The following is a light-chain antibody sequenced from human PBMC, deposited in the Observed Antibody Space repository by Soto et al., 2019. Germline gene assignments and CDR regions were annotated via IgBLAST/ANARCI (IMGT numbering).Light chain of an antibody. CDR2: DAS. CDR3: QQLTDWPPQGT. Sequence: EVVLTQSPDTLSLPPGERATLSCRASQSISSYLAWYQQKPGQAPRLLIYDASSRATGIPARFSGSGSGTDVTLTISSLEPEDFAVYYCQQLTDWPPQGTFGQGTKVEIK. J-gene: IGKJ1*01. CDR1: QSISSY. V-gene: IGKV3-11*01.